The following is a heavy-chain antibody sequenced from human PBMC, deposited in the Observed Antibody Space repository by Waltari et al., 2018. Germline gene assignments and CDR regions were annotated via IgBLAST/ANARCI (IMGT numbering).Heavy chain of an antibody. Sequence: EVQLVESGGGLVQPGGSLRLSCAASGFTFSSHWMSWVRQAPGKGLEWVANIKQDGSEKYYVDSVKGRFTISRDNAKNSLYLQMNSLRAEDTAVYYCVVYAILAEYFQHWGQGTLVTVSS. CDR3: VVYAILAEYFQH. CDR2: IKQDGSEK. D-gene: IGHD2-8*01. J-gene: IGHJ1*01. CDR1: GFTFSSHW. V-gene: IGHV3-7*01.